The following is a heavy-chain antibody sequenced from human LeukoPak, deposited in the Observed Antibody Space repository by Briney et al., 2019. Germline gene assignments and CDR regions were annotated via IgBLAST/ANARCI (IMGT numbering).Heavy chain of an antibody. Sequence: PGGSLRLSCAASGFTFSSYWMSWVRQAPGKGLEWVANIKQDGSEKYYVDSVKGRFTISRDNAKNSLYLQMNCLRAEDTAVYYCARAYYDFWSGYWSFDYWGQGTLVTVSS. D-gene: IGHD3-3*01. J-gene: IGHJ4*02. CDR1: GFTFSSYW. V-gene: IGHV3-7*01. CDR2: IKQDGSEK. CDR3: ARAYYDFWSGYWSFDY.